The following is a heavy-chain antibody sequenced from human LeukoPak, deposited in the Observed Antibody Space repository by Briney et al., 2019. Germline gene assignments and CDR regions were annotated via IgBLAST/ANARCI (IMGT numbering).Heavy chain of an antibody. J-gene: IGHJ5*02. V-gene: IGHV3-66*03. CDR2: IYTSGST. CDR1: GFTVSSNY. CDR3: ARDRAGTQSWVEFDL. Sequence: GGSLRLSCAASGFTVSSNYMSWVRQAPGKGLEWVSLIYTSGSTFYADSVMGRFTISRDNSKNTFYLQMNSLRAEDSAVYYCARDRAGTQSWVEFDLWGQGTLVTVSS. D-gene: IGHD3-10*01.